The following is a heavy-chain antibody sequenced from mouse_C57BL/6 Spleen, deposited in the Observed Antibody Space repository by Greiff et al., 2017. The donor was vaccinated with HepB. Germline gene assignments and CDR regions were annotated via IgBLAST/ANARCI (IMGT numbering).Heavy chain of an antibody. CDR2: IYPGSGST. J-gene: IGHJ3*01. V-gene: IGHV1-55*01. D-gene: IGHD3-2*02. Sequence: QVHVKQSGAELVKPGASVKMSCKASGYTFTSYWITWVKQRPGQGLEWIGDIYPGSGSTNYNEKFKSKATLTVDTSSSTAYMQLSSLTSEDSAVYYCARDDSSGYEAYWGQGTLVTVSA. CDR3: ARDDSSGYEAY. CDR1: GYTFTSYW.